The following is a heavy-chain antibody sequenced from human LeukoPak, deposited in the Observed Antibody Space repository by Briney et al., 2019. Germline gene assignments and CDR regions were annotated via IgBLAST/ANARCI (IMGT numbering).Heavy chain of an antibody. CDR3: ARKSARGGDFDY. Sequence: PSETLSLTCAVYGGSFSGYYWSWICQPPGKGLEWIGSIYYSGSTNYNPSLRSRVTISVDTSKNQFSLKLSSVTATDTAIYYCARKSARGGDFDYWGQGTLVTASS. V-gene: IGHV4-34*11. CDR1: GGSFSGYY. D-gene: IGHD6-6*01. J-gene: IGHJ4*02. CDR2: IYYSGST.